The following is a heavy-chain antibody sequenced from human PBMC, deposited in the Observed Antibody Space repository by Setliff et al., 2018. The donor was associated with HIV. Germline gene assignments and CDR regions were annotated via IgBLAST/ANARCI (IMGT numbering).Heavy chain of an antibody. CDR2: IYSSGST. V-gene: IGHV4-39*02. CDR1: GGSISNSNYF. Sequence: PSETLSLTCTVSGGSISNSNYFWGWIRQPPGKGLEWIGRIYSSGSTYYQPSLQGRVSMSIDSSKNHSPLSLRYVTAADTAVYYCARSFSGRYFWSGYYTGPDPKGENAFDIWGQGTMVTVSS. CDR3: ARSFSGRYFWSGYYTGPDPKGENAFDI. D-gene: IGHD3-3*01. J-gene: IGHJ3*02.